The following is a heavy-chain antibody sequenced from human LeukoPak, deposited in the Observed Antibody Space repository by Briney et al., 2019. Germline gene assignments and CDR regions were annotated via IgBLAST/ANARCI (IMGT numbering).Heavy chain of an antibody. CDR2: INPNGGDT. J-gene: IGHJ4*02. D-gene: IGHD1-1*01. CDR3: SRYNWNDVGSALDS. V-gene: IGHV1-2*02. Sequence: GASVRPSCKASGYTLSGYYIHWVRQAPGQGLEWMGCINPNGGDTKYAQNFQGGVTLTRDTSISTFYMEVSRLTAGDTAVYFCSRYNWNDVGSALDSWGEGTLVTVS. CDR1: GYTLSGYY.